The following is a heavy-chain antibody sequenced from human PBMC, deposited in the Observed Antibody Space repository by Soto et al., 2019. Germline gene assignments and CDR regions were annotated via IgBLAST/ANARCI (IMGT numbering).Heavy chain of an antibody. J-gene: IGHJ4*02. D-gene: IGHD3-10*01. CDR3: AEEKLFLWFGEFPPHY. Sequence: QVQLVQSGAEVKKPGASVKVSCKASGYTFTSYAMHWVRQAPGQRLEWMGWINASNGNTKYSQKLQGRVTITRDPSASSAYIELSSLSSEDTAVYYCAEEKLFLWFGEFPPHYWAQGTLVTVSS. CDR1: GYTFTSYA. CDR2: INASNGNT. V-gene: IGHV1-3*01.